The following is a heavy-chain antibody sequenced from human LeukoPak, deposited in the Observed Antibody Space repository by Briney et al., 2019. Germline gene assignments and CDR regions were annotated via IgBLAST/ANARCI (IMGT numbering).Heavy chain of an antibody. J-gene: IGHJ4*02. D-gene: IGHD6-13*01. CDR2: MYYSGST. Sequence: SETLSLTCTVSGVSISSGGYYWGWLRQQRGKGLEWNGNMYYSGSTYYNPSLKSRVTISVDTSKNQFSLKLSSVTAADTAVYYCPTFSWYNHFDYWGQVTLVTVSS. CDR3: PTFSWYNHFDY. V-gene: IGHV4-31*03. CDR1: GVSISSGGYY.